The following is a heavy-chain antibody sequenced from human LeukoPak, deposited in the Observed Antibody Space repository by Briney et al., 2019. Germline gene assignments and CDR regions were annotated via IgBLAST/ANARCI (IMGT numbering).Heavy chain of an antibody. D-gene: IGHD3-22*01. J-gene: IGHJ4*02. Sequence: GSLRLSCAASGFTFSSYSMNWVRQASGKGLEWVSSISSSSSYIYYADSVKGRFTISRDNAKNSLYLQMNSLRAEDTAVYYCARDDSSGYYYIFFDYWGQGTLVTVSS. CDR2: ISSSSSYI. V-gene: IGHV3-21*01. CDR1: GFTFSSYS. CDR3: ARDDSSGYYYIFFDY.